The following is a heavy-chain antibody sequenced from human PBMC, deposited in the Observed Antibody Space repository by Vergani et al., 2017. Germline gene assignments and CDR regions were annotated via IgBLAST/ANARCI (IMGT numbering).Heavy chain of an antibody. J-gene: IGHJ4*02. CDR2: ISPDGFST. CDR3: AREPPLTGFFDY. D-gene: IGHD3-9*01. Sequence: VQLVQPGAEVKKPGASVKVPCKASGYIFTGYYIHWVRQAPEQGLEWVGVISPDGFSTFYAQKFQGRVTITRDTSTSTVYVEVTSLRSDDTAVYYCAREPPLTGFFDYWGQGTLVTVSS. V-gene: IGHV1-46*03. CDR1: GYIFTGYY.